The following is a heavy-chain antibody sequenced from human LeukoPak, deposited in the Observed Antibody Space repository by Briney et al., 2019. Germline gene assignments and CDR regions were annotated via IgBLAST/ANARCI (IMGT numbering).Heavy chain of an antibody. CDR1: GGSISHNY. D-gene: IGHD6-13*01. CDR2: IYYSGNT. V-gene: IGHV4-59*12. CDR3: ARDESTGSSSDI. J-gene: IGHJ3*02. Sequence: SETLSLTCDVSGGSISHNYWNWIRQPPGKALEWIGYIYYSGNTNYNPSLQSRVTMSVDTSKNQFSLRLSSVTAADTAVYYCARDESTGSSSDIWGQGTMVTVSS.